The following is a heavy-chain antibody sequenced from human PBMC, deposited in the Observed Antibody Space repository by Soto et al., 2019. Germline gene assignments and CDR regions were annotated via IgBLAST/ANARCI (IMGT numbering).Heavy chain of an antibody. CDR3: AREAFGDSLS. V-gene: IGHV3-7*03. CDR2: INQDGREK. D-gene: IGHD3-10*01. Sequence: EVQLVESGGGLVQPGGSLRLSCAASGFTFSSYWMSWVRQAPGKGLEWVANINQDGREKYYVDSVKGRFTISRDNAKKSLYLQINSLRAEDTAVYYCAREAFGDSLSWGQGTLVTVSS. J-gene: IGHJ4*02. CDR1: GFTFSSYW.